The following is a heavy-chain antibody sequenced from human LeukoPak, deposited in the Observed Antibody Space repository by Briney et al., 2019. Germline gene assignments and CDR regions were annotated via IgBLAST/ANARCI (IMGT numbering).Heavy chain of an antibody. CDR3: ARSSGWTFDY. Sequence: GRSLRLSCAASGLTFTSHGFHWVRQAPGKGLEWVAVISYEGSNKYYADSVKGRFTISRDISKNTLYLQMNSLRAEDTAVYYCARSSGWTFDYWGQGTLVTVSS. J-gene: IGHJ4*02. D-gene: IGHD6-19*01. CDR1: GLTFTSHG. V-gene: IGHV3-30*03. CDR2: ISYEGSNK.